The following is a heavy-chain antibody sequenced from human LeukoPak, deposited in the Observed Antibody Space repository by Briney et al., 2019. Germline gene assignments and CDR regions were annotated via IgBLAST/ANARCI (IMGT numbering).Heavy chain of an antibody. D-gene: IGHD3-10*01. CDR3: ARDGAPSRGLSDY. Sequence: GGSLRLSCAASGFTVGSNYMNWVRQAPGKGLEWVSYISSSSSTIYYADSVKGRFTISRDNAKNSLYLQMNSLRAEDTAVYYCARDGAPSRGLSDYWGQGTLVTVSS. V-gene: IGHV3-48*04. CDR1: GFTVGSNY. J-gene: IGHJ4*02. CDR2: ISSSSSTI.